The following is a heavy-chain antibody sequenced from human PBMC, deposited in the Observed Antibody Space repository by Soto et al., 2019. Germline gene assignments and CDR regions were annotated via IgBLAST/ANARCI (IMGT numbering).Heavy chain of an antibody. Sequence: GVLRLSCAPSGFTVSSHYMSWVRQAPGKGLEWVSVINSGGSTYYAASVKGRFTISRDHSSNTLYLQMNSLRVEDTAVYYCAREVFCSSSSCQVRYGMDVWGQGTTVTVSS. V-gene: IGHV3-53*01. J-gene: IGHJ6*02. CDR3: AREVFCSSSSCQVRYGMDV. D-gene: IGHD2-2*01. CDR2: INSGGST. CDR1: GFTVSSHY.